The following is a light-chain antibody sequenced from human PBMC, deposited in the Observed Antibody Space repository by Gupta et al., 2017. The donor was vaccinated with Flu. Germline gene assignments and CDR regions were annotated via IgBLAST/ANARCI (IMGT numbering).Light chain of an antibody. J-gene: IGKJ2*01. V-gene: IGKV1-39*01. CDR3: QQSYRIPYT. Sequence: DIQMTQSPSSLSASVGDRVTITCRARQSINNQLNWYQQKSGKAHKGLIYAASSLQTGVPSRFSGTISGTDFTLTITSLQPEDFATYYCQQSYRIPYTFGQGTKVQSK. CDR2: AAS. CDR1: QSINNQ.